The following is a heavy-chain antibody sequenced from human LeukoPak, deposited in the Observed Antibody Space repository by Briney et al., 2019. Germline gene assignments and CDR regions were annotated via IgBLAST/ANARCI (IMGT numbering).Heavy chain of an antibody. V-gene: IGHV1-3*01. CDR1: GFTFSSNV. Sequence: GGSLRLSCAASGFTFSSNVMSWVRQAPGQRLEWMGWINAGNGNTKYSQKFQGRVTITRDTSASTAYMELSSLRSEDTAVYYCARDPELLWFGELSMGDYWGQGTLVTVSS. CDR2: INAGNGNT. D-gene: IGHD3-10*01. J-gene: IGHJ4*02. CDR3: ARDPELLWFGELSMGDY.